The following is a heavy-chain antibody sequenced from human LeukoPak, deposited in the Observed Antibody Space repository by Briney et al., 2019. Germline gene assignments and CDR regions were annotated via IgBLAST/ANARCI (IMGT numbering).Heavy chain of an antibody. D-gene: IGHD5-18*01. CDR3: AKRFGYSYGYIDY. Sequence: GGSLRLSCAASGFTFSSYAMSWVRQAPGKGLEWVSAISGSGGSTYYADSVKGRFTISRDNSKNTLYLQMNGLRAEDTAVYYCAKRFGYSYGYIDYWGQGTLVTVSS. CDR2: ISGSGGST. J-gene: IGHJ4*02. V-gene: IGHV3-23*01. CDR1: GFTFSSYA.